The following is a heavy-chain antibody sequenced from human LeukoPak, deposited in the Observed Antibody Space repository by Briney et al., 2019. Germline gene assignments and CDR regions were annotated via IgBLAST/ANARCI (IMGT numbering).Heavy chain of an antibody. CDR1: GGSISSSNW. D-gene: IGHD3-10*01. J-gene: IGHJ4*02. Sequence: PSETLSLTCAVSGGSISSSNWWSWVRQPPGKGLEWIGEIYHSGSTNYNPSLKSRVTISVDTSKNQFSLKLSSVTAADTAVYYCARFSGSGSYYPYWGQGTLVTVSS. CDR2: IYHSGST. CDR3: ARFSGSGSYYPY. V-gene: IGHV4-4*02.